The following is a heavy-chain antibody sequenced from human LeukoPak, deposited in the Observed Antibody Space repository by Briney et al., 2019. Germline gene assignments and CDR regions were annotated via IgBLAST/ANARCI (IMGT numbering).Heavy chain of an antibody. J-gene: IGHJ4*02. V-gene: IGHV3-9*01. CDR3: ARDTAAAAGTFDY. Sequence: PGGSLRLSCAASGFTFNDFAMHWVRQTPGKGLEWVSGISWNSGSIGYADSVKGRFTISRDNAKNSLYLEMNSLRAEDTAVYYCARDTAAAAGTFDYWGQGTLVTVSS. CDR2: ISWNSGSI. CDR1: GFTFNDFA. D-gene: IGHD6-13*01.